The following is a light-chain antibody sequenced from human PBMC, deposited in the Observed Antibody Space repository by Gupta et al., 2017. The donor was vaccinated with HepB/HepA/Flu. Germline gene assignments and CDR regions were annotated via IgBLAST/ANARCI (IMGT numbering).Light chain of an antibody. V-gene: IGLV2-14*01. CDR2: EFI. CDR3: SSYTRSSTLV. CDR1: RSDVGAYNY. J-gene: IGLJ2*01. Sequence: QSALTQPASVSGSPGQSITVSCTGTRSDVGAYNYVSWYQQHPGKAPKLIIYEFINRPSGISNRCSGSKSGNTASLTISGLQAEDEADYYCSSYTRSSTLVFGGGTRLTVL.